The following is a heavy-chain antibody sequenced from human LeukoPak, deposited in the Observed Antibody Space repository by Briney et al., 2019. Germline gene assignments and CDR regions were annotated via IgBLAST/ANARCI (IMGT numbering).Heavy chain of an antibody. Sequence: PGGSLRLSCAASGFTFSSYAMSWVRQAPGKGLEWVSAISGSGGSTYYADSVKGRFTISRDNSKNTLYLQMNSLRAEDTAVYYCAKDPYCGGDCSVGSNYFDYWGQGTLVTVSS. D-gene: IGHD2-21*02. J-gene: IGHJ4*02. CDR3: AKDPYCGGDCSVGSNYFDY. CDR1: GFTFSSYA. CDR2: ISGSGGST. V-gene: IGHV3-23*01.